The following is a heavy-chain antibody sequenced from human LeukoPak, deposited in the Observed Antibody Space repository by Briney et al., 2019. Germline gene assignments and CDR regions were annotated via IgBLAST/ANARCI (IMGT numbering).Heavy chain of an antibody. CDR2: ISYDGSNK. D-gene: IGHD3-22*01. Sequence: PGRSLRLSCAASGFTFSSYGMHWVRQAPGKGLEWVAVISYDGSNKYYADSVKGRFTISRDNSKNTLYLQMNSLRAEDTAVYYCAKDQVYYDSSGYSYFDCWGQGTLVTVSS. CDR1: GFTFSSYG. V-gene: IGHV3-30*18. J-gene: IGHJ4*02. CDR3: AKDQVYYDSSGYSYFDC.